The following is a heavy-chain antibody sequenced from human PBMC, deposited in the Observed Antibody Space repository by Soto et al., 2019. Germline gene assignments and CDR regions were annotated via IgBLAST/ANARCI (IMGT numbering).Heavy chain of an antibody. CDR1: GFTFSSYS. V-gene: IGHV3-21*01. CDR3: ARETIYRRSFDP. D-gene: IGHD3-9*01. Sequence: GGSLRLSCAASGFTFSSYSMNWVRQAPGKGLEWVSSISSSSSYIYYADSVKGRFTISRDNAKNSLYLQMNSLRAEDTAVYYCARETIYRRSFDPWGQGTLVTVSS. J-gene: IGHJ5*02. CDR2: ISSSSSYI.